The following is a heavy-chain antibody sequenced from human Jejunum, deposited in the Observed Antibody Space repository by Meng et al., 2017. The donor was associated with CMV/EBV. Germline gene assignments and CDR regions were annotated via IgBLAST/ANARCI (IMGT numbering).Heavy chain of an antibody. D-gene: IGHD2-21*02. CDR2: IYHSGST. Sequence: QVQLQESGQGLVKPSGPLSLTCAVSGGHLSSRNWWSWVRQPPGKGLEWIGEIYHSGSTNYNPSLKSRVTISVDESKNQFSLRLSSVTAADTAVYYCARVGAYCGGDCYHPRWGQGTLVTVSS. J-gene: IGHJ4*02. CDR3: ARVGAYCGGDCYHPR. CDR1: GGHLSSRNW. V-gene: IGHV4-4*02.